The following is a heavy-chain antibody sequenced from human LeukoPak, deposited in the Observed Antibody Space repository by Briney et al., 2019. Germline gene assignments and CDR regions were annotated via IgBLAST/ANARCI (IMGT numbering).Heavy chain of an antibody. CDR2: IYPGDSDA. CDR1: GYSFTNYW. J-gene: IGHJ2*01. Sequence: GESLKISCKGSGYSFTNYWIGWVRQMPGKGLEWMGIIYPGDSDARYGPSFQGQVTISADKSISTAYLQWSSLKASVSAIYYCARRVYSNYWYFDLWGRGTLVTVSS. CDR3: ARRVYSNYWYFDL. V-gene: IGHV5-51*01. D-gene: IGHD4-11*01.